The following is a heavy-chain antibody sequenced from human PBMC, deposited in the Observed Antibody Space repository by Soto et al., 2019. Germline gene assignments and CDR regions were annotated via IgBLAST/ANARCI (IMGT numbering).Heavy chain of an antibody. J-gene: IGHJ3*02. V-gene: IGHV1-46*03. Sequence: ASVKLYCKASGYTFTSYYMHWVRQAPGQGLEWMGIINPSGGSTSYAQKFQGRVTMTRDTSTSTVYMELSSLRSEDTAVYYCASQAPYYDILTGYYPRPDAFDIWGQGTMVTVSS. CDR3: ASQAPYYDILTGYYPRPDAFDI. CDR2: INPSGGST. D-gene: IGHD3-9*01. CDR1: GYTFTSYY.